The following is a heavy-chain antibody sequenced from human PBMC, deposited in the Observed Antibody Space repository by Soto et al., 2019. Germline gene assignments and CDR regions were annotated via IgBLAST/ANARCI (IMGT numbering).Heavy chain of an antibody. V-gene: IGHV4-59*08. D-gene: IGHD5-12*01. J-gene: IGHJ6*03. Sequence: PSDSLSVTCTLSGGAISSDDLSWSGQRPGKGLEWIGYIYYSGSTDYNPSLKSRVTISVDTSKKQFYVKVSAVAATDTAVYYCARQVPTAPYSYYYYKDLCHRGNTVTVSS. CDR2: IYYSGST. CDR3: ARQVPTAPYSYYYYKDL. CDR1: GGAISSDD.